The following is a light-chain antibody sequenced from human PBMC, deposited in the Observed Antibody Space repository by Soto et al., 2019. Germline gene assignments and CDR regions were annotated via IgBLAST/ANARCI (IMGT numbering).Light chain of an antibody. V-gene: IGKV3-20*01. CDR2: GAS. CDR3: QQYGSSLPIT. CDR1: QSVSSSY. J-gene: IGKJ5*01. Sequence: IVLTQSPGTLSLSPGARATLSCRASQSVSSSYLAWYQQKPGQAPRLLIYGASRRATGIHDRFSGSGSGTDFTLTISRLEPEDFAVYYCQQYGSSLPITCGQGTRLDIK.